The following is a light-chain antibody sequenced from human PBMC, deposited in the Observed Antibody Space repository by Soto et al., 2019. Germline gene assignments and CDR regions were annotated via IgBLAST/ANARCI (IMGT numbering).Light chain of an antibody. CDR3: QQDGSSPRWT. CDR1: QSVSSSY. CDR2: GAS. Sequence: EIVLTQSPGTLSLSPGERVTLSCRASQSVSSSYLAWYQQKPGQAPRLLIYGASSRATGIPDRFSGSGSGTDFTLTISRLEPEDFAVYYCQQDGSSPRWTFGQGTKVEIK. V-gene: IGKV3-20*01. J-gene: IGKJ1*01.